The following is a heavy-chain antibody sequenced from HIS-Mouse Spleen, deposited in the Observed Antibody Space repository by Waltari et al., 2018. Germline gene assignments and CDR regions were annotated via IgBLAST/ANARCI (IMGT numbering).Heavy chain of an antibody. J-gene: IGHJ4*02. CDR2: MIRNTRNP. Sequence: QVQLVQSGAAVEKPGASVKVSCKDSGYTFTSYDINWVRQATGQGLEWMGWMIRNTRNPGDAQKVQRRVTMTRNTSISTAYMKLSSLRSDDTAVYYCARGHDYSNYFDCWGQGTLVTVSS. CDR1: GYTFTSYD. D-gene: IGHD4-4*01. V-gene: IGHV1-8*01. CDR3: ARGHDYSNYFDC.